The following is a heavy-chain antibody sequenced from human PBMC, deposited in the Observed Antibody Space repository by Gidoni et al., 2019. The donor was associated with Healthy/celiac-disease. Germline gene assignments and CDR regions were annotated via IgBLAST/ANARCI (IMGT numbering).Heavy chain of an antibody. D-gene: IGHD6-13*01. Sequence: QLQLQESGPGLVKPLETLSLTCTVSGGSISSSSYYWGWIRQPPGKGLEWIGSIYYSGSTYYNPSLKSRVTISVDTSKNQFSLKLSSVTAADTAVYYCARLRQQLVSDWGQGTLVTVSS. CDR1: GGSISSSSYY. CDR3: ARLRQQLVSD. J-gene: IGHJ4*02. V-gene: IGHV4-39*01. CDR2: IYYSGST.